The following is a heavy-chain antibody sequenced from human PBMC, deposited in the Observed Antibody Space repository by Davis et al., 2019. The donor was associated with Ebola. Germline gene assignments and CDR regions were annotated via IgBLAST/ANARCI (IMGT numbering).Heavy chain of an antibody. D-gene: IGHD1-20*01. CDR1: GYIFTSYD. Sequence: AASVKVSCKASGYIFTSYDINWVRQATGQRLEWMGWITADNDKTDYSQKFQGRVTITRDTSANTVYMELISLTFEDTAVYYCATLKWNLGRLFDPWGQGTLVTVSS. V-gene: IGHV1-3*01. J-gene: IGHJ5*02. CDR3: ATLKWNLGRLFDP. CDR2: ITADNDKT.